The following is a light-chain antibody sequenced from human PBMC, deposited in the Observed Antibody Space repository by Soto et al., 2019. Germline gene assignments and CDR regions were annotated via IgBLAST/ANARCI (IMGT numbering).Light chain of an antibody. V-gene: IGLV1-40*01. CDR2: DNS. CDR3: QSYDTSLSCWVV. J-gene: IGLJ2*01. Sequence: QAVVTQPASVSGAPGQRVTISCTGGSSNIGAGYDVHWYRQLPGTAPELLIYDNSNRPSGVPARFSGSKSGTSASLAITGLQADDEADYYCQSYDTSLSCWVVFGGGTKLTVL. CDR1: SSNIGAGYD.